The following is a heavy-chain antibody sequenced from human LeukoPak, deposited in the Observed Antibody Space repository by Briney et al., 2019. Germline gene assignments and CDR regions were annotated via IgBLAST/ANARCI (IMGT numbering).Heavy chain of an antibody. CDR3: ARGRGVRGVHGMDV. CDR1: GGSFSGYY. J-gene: IGHJ6*02. V-gene: IGHV4-34*01. CDR2: INHSGST. Sequence: SETLSLTCAVYGGSFSGYYWSWIRQPPGKGLEWIGEINHSGSTNYNPSLKSRVTISVDTSKNQFSLKLSSVTAADTVVYYCARGRGVRGVHGMDVWGQGTTVTVSS. D-gene: IGHD3-10*01.